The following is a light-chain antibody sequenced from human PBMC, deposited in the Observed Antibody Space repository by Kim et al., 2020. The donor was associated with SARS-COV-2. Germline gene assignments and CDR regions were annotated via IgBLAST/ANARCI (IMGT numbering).Light chain of an antibody. J-gene: IGLJ1*01. CDR1: SSDVGNYDR. CDR2: EVS. V-gene: IGLV2-18*02. CDR3: CSKTSSTTYV. Sequence: GQTVTISCTGTSSDVGNYDRVSWYQQSPGTAPKVIIYEVSKRPSGVPDRFSGSKSGNTASLTISGLQAEDEADYYCCSKTSSTTYVFGTGTEVTVL.